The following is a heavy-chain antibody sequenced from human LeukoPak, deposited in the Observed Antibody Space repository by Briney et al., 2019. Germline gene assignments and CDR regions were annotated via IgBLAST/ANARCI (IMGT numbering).Heavy chain of an antibody. D-gene: IGHD4-17*01. CDR2: INHSGSS. CDR1: GGSFSGYY. CDR3: ARGEDGDYYFQH. J-gene: IGHJ1*01. Sequence: PETLSLTFAVYGGSFSGYYWSWIRQPPGKGLEWIGEINHSGSSNYNPSLKSRVTISVDTSKNQFSLKLSSVTAADTAVYYCARGEDGDYYFQHWGQGTLVTVSS. V-gene: IGHV4-34*01.